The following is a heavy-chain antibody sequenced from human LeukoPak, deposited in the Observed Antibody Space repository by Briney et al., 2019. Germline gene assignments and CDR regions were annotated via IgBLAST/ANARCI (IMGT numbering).Heavy chain of an antibody. Sequence: ASVKVSCKASGYTFTGYYMHWVRQAPGQGLEWMGWINPNSGGTNYAQKFQGRVTMTRDTSISTAYMELSRLRSDDTAVYYWAREEGYCSSSSCSAPFDYWGQGTLVTVSS. V-gene: IGHV1-2*02. CDR3: AREEGYCSSSSCSAPFDY. CDR2: INPNSGGT. CDR1: GYTFTGYY. J-gene: IGHJ4*02. D-gene: IGHD2-2*01.